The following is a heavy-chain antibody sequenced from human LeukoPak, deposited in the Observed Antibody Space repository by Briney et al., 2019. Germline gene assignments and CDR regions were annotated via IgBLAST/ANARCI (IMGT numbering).Heavy chain of an antibody. D-gene: IGHD2-2*01. CDR2: INGGADST. CDR3: AKETGYCSTSSCPSQGLY. CDR1: GITFSSYA. J-gene: IGHJ4*02. V-gene: IGHV3-23*01. Sequence: GGSLRLSCVASGITFSSYAMSWVRQAPGKGLEWVSAINGGADSTYYADSVKGRFTISRDNSKNTLFLQMNSLRVEDTAVYYCAKETGYCSTSSCPSQGLYWGQGTLVTVSS.